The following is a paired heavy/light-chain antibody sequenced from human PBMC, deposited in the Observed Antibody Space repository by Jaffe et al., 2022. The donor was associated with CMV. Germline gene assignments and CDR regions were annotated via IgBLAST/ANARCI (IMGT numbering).Light chain of an antibody. CDR2: AGF. J-gene: IGKJ1*01. Sequence: DIQMTQSPSSVSASVGDRVTITCRASQESSSWVSWYQQRPGTAPKLLIYAGFTMESGVPSRFSGSASGTDFTLTINNLQPEDFATYYCQQANSFPWTFGQGTKVEIK. CDR3: QQANSFPWT. CDR1: QESSSW. V-gene: IGKV1-12*01.
Heavy chain of an antibody. CDR2: VYYSGTT. J-gene: IGHJ4*02. V-gene: IGHV4-59*08. CDR1: GDSINTHY. Sequence: QVQLQESGPGLVRPSETLSLTCTVSGDSINTHYFSWIRQSPGKGLEWVGYVYYSGTTNSNPSLKSRLTLSIDTSKNQFSLKLNSVTAADTAIYYCARHSGGAALDYWGQGTLVTVSS. D-gene: IGHD2-15*01. CDR3: ARHSGGAALDY.